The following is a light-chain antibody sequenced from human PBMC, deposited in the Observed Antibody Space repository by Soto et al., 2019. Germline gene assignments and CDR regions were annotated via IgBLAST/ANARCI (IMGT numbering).Light chain of an antibody. V-gene: IGKV3-20*01. CDR3: QQYDSSPKT. J-gene: IGKJ1*01. CDR1: QSISNNH. CDR2: ESS. Sequence: EILLTQSPVTLSLSPGERVTLSCISIQSISNNHLAWYQQKPGQAPRLLIYESSNRATGIAARFSGSGSGTDFTLTISRLEPEDFAVYYCQQYDSSPKTFGQGTKVDIK.